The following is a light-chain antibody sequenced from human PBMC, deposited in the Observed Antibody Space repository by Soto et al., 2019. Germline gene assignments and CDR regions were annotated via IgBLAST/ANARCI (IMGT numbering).Light chain of an antibody. Sequence: EILLTQSPGTLSLSPWERATLSCSASQSVSSSYLAWYQQKPGQAPRLLIYGASSRATGIPDRFSGSGSGTDFTLPIIRMEPEDFAVYYCQKYGSSFRKFGRGTKVDIK. V-gene: IGKV3-20*01. CDR3: QKYGSSFRK. CDR2: GAS. J-gene: IGKJ1*01. CDR1: QSVSSSY.